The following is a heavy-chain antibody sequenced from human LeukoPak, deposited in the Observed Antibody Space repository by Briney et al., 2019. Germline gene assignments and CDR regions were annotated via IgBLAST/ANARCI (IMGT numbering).Heavy chain of an antibody. CDR3: ARDGHCSSTSCYTWFDP. D-gene: IGHD2-2*02. J-gene: IGHJ5*02. Sequence: GASVKASCKASGYTFTGYYMHWVRQAPGQGLEWMGWINPNSGGTNYAQKFQGRVTMTRDTSISTAYMELSRLRSDDTAVYYCARDGHCSSTSCYTWFDPWGQGTLVTVSS. CDR1: GYTFTGYY. CDR2: INPNSGGT. V-gene: IGHV1-2*02.